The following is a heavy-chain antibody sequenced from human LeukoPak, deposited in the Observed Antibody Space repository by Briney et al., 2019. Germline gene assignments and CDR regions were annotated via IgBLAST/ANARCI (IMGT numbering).Heavy chain of an antibody. CDR1: GYSISSGYY. J-gene: IGHJ4*02. D-gene: IGHD3-22*01. CDR3: ARDLRHYYDSSGYYYGYYFDY. Sequence: SETLSLTCTVSGYSISSGYYWGWIRQPPGKGLEWIGSIYHSGSTYYNPSLKSRVTISVDTSKNQFSLKLSSVTAADTAVYYCARDLRHYYDSSGYYYGYYFDYWGQGTLVTVSS. V-gene: IGHV4-38-2*02. CDR2: IYHSGST.